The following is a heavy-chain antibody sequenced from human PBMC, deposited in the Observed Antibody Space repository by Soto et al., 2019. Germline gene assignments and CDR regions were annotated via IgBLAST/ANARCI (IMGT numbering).Heavy chain of an antibody. CDR2: ISYDGSNK. J-gene: IGHJ4*02. CDR1: GFTFSSYG. Sequence: QVQLVESGGGVVQPGRSLRLSCAASGFTFSSYGMHWVRQAPGKGLEWVAVISYDGSNKYYADSGKGRFTISRDNSKNTLYLQMNSLRAEDTAVYYCAKSGPSDFDYWGQGTLVTVSS. D-gene: IGHD1-26*01. V-gene: IGHV3-30*18. CDR3: AKSGPSDFDY.